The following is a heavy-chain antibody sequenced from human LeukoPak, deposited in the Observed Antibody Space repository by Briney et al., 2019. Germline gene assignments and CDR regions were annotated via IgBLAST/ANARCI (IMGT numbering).Heavy chain of an antibody. Sequence: SETLSLTCSVSGGSIRSGRHHWAWVRQPPGKGLEFIGSLDESGRPYYNAPLKSRVTISEDSSGKQFSLNLSSVTAADTAVYFCARDLGGYPFFMDVWGRGTTDIVSS. V-gene: IGHV4-39*07. CDR1: GGSIRSGRHH. CDR2: LDESGRP. D-gene: IGHD2-15*01. J-gene: IGHJ6*03. CDR3: ARDLGGYPFFMDV.